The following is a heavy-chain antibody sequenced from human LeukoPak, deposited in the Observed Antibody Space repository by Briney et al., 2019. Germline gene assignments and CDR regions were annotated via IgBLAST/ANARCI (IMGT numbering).Heavy chain of an antibody. Sequence: GASVKVSCKASGYSFADYYMHWVRQAPGQGLEWMEWINPNSGGTNYAQKFQGRVTMTRDTSISTAYMELSRLRSDDTAVYYCARDHPYYCSGGSCIPSSYYMDVWGKGTTVTVSS. CDR3: ARDHPYYCSGGSCIPSSYYMDV. J-gene: IGHJ6*03. D-gene: IGHD2-15*01. V-gene: IGHV1-2*02. CDR1: GYSFADYY. CDR2: INPNSGGT.